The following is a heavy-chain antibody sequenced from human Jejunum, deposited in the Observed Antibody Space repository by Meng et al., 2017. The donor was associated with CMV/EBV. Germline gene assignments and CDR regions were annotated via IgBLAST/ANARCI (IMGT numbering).Heavy chain of an antibody. J-gene: IGHJ4*02. V-gene: IGHV3-21*01. CDR3: AGVGLGCSGGSCYLY. CDR1: FTFSDYS. Sequence: FTFSDYSMNWVRPAAWEGLWWVSSISSSSTDIYSTDSLKSRFTISRDNAKNSLYLQMNSLRAEDTAVYYCAGVGLGCSGGSCYLYWGQGTLVTVSS. CDR2: ISSSSTDI. D-gene: IGHD2-15*01.